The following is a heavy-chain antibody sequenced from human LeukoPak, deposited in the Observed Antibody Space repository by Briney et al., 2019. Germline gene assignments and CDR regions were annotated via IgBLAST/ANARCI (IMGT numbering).Heavy chain of an antibody. J-gene: IGHJ6*04. CDR3: ARVITMINYSYGRDV. D-gene: IGHD3-22*01. V-gene: IGHV1-69*13. CDR2: IIPIFGTA. CDR1: GGTFSSYA. Sequence: SVKVSCKASGGTFSSYAISWVRQAPGQGLEWMGGIIPIFGTANYAQKFQGRVTITAVESTSTAYMELSSLRSEDTAVYYCARVITMINYSYGRDVWGKGPTVTVSS.